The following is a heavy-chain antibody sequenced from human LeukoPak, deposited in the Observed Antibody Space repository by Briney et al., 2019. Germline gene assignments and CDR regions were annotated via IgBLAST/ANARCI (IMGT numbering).Heavy chain of an antibody. V-gene: IGHV3-74*01. Sequence: GGSLRLSCAASGFGFSNSWMHWGRQTPGKGLIWVSRINSDGSSTNYADSVKGRFTISRDNAKNTLYLQMNSLRAEDTAVYYCVRDPXXXSGXNCWGPHYFLNWGQGTLVTVSS. CDR2: INSDGSST. D-gene: IGHD2-15*01. J-gene: IGHJ4*02. CDR1: GFGFSNSW. CDR3: VRDPXXXSGXNCWGPHYFLN.